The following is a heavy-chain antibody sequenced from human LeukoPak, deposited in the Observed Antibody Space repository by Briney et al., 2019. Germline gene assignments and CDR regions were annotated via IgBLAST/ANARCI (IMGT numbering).Heavy chain of an antibody. CDR3: ARISSSHHLWYFDY. Sequence: SETLSLTCTVSGGSISSYYWSWIRQPPGKGLEWIGCIYTSGSTNYNPSLKSRVTISVDTSKTQFTLKLSSVTAADTAVYYCARISSSHHLWYFDYWGPGTLVTVSS. CDR2: IYTSGST. D-gene: IGHD6-6*01. J-gene: IGHJ4*02. CDR1: GGSISSYY. V-gene: IGHV4-4*09.